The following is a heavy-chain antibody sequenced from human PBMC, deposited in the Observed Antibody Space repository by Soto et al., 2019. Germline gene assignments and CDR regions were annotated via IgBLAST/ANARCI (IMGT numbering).Heavy chain of an antibody. CDR2: IDPSDSYT. V-gene: IGHV5-10-1*01. Sequence: LGESLKISCKGSGYSFTSYWISWVRQMPGKGLEWMGRIDPSDSYTNYSPSFQGHVTISADKSISTAYLQWSSLKASDTAMYYCASLPIAARPYYYYYGMDVWGQGTTVTSP. CDR3: ASLPIAARPYYYYYGMDV. CDR1: GYSFTSYW. D-gene: IGHD6-6*01. J-gene: IGHJ6*02.